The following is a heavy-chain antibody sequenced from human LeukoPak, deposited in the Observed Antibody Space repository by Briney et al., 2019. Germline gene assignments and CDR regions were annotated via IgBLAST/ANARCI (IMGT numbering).Heavy chain of an antibody. V-gene: IGHV1-2*02. CDR3: ARDRSVAVAGEESDGMDV. CDR1: GYTFTGYY. D-gene: IGHD6-19*01. J-gene: IGHJ6*02. Sequence: ASVKVSCKASGYTFTGYYMHWVRQAPGQGLEWMGWINPNSGGTNYAQKFQGRVTMTRDTSISTAYMELSRLRSEDTAVYYCARDRSVAVAGEESDGMDVWGQGTTVTVSS. CDR2: INPNSGGT.